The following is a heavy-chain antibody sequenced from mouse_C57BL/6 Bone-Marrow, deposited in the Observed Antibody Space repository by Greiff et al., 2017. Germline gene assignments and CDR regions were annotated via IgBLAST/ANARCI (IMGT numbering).Heavy chain of an antibody. CDR1: GYTFTSYW. Sequence: VQLQQPGAELVKPGASVKLSCKASGYTFTSYWMHWVKQRPGQGLEWIGMIHPNSGSTNYNEKFKSKATLTVDKSSSTAYMQLSSLTSEDSAVYYWASYYGSSDPSYWYFDVWGTGTTVTVSS. CDR2: IHPNSGST. V-gene: IGHV1-64*01. D-gene: IGHD1-1*01. CDR3: ASYYGSSDPSYWYFDV. J-gene: IGHJ1*03.